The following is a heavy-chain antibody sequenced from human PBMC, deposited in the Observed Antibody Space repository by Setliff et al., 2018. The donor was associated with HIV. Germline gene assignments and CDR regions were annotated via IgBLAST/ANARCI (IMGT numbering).Heavy chain of an antibody. Sequence: SVKVSCKASEDTFNSYTIHWVRQTPGQGFEWMGRTIPVLSMSNFALKFQGRGSIFADKSTSTAYLGLNGLTSEDTAIYYCATSFGSGVAPFDNWGQGTLVTVSS. D-gene: IGHD3-10*01. CDR1: EDTFNSYT. J-gene: IGHJ4*02. CDR2: TIPVLSMS. CDR3: ATSFGSGVAPFDN. V-gene: IGHV1-69*02.